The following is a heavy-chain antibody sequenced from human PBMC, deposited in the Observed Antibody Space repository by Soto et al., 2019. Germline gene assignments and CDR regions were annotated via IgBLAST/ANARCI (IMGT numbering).Heavy chain of an antibody. CDR2: IYRSGST. J-gene: IGHJ5*01. V-gene: IGHV4-61*01. Sequence: QVQLQESGPGLVRPSETLSLTCTVSGASLTSGSYYWSWVRQPPWKGLEWIAYIYRSGSTNYNPSLKSRATISVDTSKNQFSLRLTSVTPADTAMYYCARWKYSYADLPGDWFDSWGQGTLVTVSS. D-gene: IGHD3-16*01. CDR3: ARWKYSYADLPGDWFDS. CDR1: GASLTSGSYY.